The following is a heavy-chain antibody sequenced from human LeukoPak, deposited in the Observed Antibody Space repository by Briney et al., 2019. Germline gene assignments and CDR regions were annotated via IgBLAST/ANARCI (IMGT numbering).Heavy chain of an antibody. CDR2: INHSGST. CDR1: GGSFSGYY. J-gene: IGHJ3*02. D-gene: IGHD6-19*01. V-gene: IGHV4-34*01. Sequence: SETLSLTCAVYGGSFSGYYWSWIRQPPGKGLEWIGEINHSGSTNYNPSLKSRVTISVDTSKNQFSLKLGSVTAADTAVYYCARDSSGWYRSTFDAFDIWGQGTMVTVSS. CDR3: ARDSSGWYRSTFDAFDI.